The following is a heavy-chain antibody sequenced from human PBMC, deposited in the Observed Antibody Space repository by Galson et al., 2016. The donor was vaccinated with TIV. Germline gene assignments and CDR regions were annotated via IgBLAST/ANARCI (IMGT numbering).Heavy chain of an antibody. CDR3: ARRGNYLSDAFDI. J-gene: IGHJ3*02. D-gene: IGHD1-7*01. Sequence: SLRLSCAVSGFTFSSYSMSWVRQAPGKGLEWVSSISSTSNYRYYADSVKGRFTISRDNAEDSLYPQINSLRVEDTALYYCARRGNYLSDAFDIWGQGTMVTVSS. CDR1: GFTFSSYS. CDR2: ISSTSNYR. V-gene: IGHV3-21*01.